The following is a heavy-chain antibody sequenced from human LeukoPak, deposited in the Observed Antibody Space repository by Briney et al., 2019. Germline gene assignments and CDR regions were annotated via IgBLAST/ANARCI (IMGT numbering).Heavy chain of an antibody. J-gene: IGHJ4*02. CDR1: GFTFDDYG. D-gene: IGHD3-10*01. Sequence: PGGSLRLSCAASGFTFDDYGMSWVRQAPGKGLEWVSGINWNGGRTGYADSVKGRFTISRDNAKGSLYVQMNSLRAEDTALYYCAREYYGSGSYYNVGYWGQGTLVTVSS. CDR2: INWNGGRT. V-gene: IGHV3-20*04. CDR3: AREYYGSGSYYNVGY.